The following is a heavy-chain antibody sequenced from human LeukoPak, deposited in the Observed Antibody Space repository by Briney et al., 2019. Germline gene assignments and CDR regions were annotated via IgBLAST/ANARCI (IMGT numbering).Heavy chain of an antibody. D-gene: IGHD4-17*01. Sequence: GGSLRLSCTASGFSFCDDVWSWFRQAPGGGLEFVSFIRKKGYGETTDYAASVRGRFTISRDDAKSTAYLQMNSLEIEDTALYYCSRGLHDYGDSNYYFDQWGRGTQVTVSS. CDR2: IRKKGYGETT. CDR3: SRGLHDYGDSNYYFDQ. J-gene: IGHJ4*02. V-gene: IGHV3-49*03. CDR1: GFSFCDDV.